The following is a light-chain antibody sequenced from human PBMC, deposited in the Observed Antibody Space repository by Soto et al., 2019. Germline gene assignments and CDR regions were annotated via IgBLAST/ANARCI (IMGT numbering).Light chain of an antibody. J-gene: IGKJ5*01. CDR3: QQSYSTLSIT. Sequence: DIQMTQSPSSLSASVGDRVTITCRASESIARHLNWYQQKPGKAPKLLIYAASSLQNGVPSRFDGGGSGTDFTLTISNLQPEDFATYYCQQSYSTLSITFGQGTRLEIK. CDR1: ESIARH. CDR2: AAS. V-gene: IGKV1-39*01.